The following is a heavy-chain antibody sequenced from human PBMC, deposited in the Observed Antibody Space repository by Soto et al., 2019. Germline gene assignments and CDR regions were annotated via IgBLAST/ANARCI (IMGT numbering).Heavy chain of an antibody. D-gene: IGHD2-21*01. CDR1: GFTFNTYD. J-gene: IGHJ5*02. V-gene: IGHV3-21*01. CDR3: VRSGTARLLRHSWFDT. Sequence: ELQLVESGGGLVKLGGSLRLSCAASGFTFNTYDMNWVRQAPGKGLEWVSSITTSSAYIYYADSLKGRITISRDNAKNSLFLQMNSLRAEDTAVYYCVRSGTARLLRHSWFDTWGQGTLVTVSS. CDR2: ITTSSAYI.